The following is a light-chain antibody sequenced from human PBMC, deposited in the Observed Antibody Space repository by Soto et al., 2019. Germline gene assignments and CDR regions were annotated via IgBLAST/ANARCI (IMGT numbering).Light chain of an antibody. CDR3: QQYGSSGT. J-gene: IGKJ1*01. CDR2: GAS. V-gene: IGKV3-20*01. Sequence: EILFTQSPGTLSLSLGERATLSCRASQSVSNNYLAWHQQKPGEAPRLLIYGASNRATGIPDRLSGSGSGTDFTLTIRRLEPEDFAVYYCQQYGSSGTFGQGTKVDIK. CDR1: QSVSNNY.